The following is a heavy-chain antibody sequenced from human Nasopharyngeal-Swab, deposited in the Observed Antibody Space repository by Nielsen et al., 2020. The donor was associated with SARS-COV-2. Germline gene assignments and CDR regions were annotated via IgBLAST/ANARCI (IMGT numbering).Heavy chain of an antibody. J-gene: IGHJ4*02. Sequence: WVGQAPGQGLEWVGCINPYSGDTKYAQKFQGRVTVTRDTSRSTAYIELSRLRSDDTAAYYCARDYYDNYDSDYWGQGTLVTVSS. V-gene: IGHV1-2*02. D-gene: IGHD3-22*01. CDR2: INPYSGDT. CDR3: ARDYYDNYDSDY.